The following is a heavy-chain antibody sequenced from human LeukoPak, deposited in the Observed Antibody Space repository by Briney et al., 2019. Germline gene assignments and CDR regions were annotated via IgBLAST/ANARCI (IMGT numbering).Heavy chain of an antibody. J-gene: IGHJ4*02. CDR1: GFTFSSYG. Sequence: GRSLRLSCAASGFTFSSYGMHWVRQAPGKGLEWVAVISYDGSNKYYADSVKGRFTISRDNSKNTLYLQMNSLRAEDTAVYYCAKGKGGTIFDEGLFDYWGQGTLVTVSS. CDR3: AKGKGGTIFDEGLFDY. D-gene: IGHD3-3*01. CDR2: ISYDGSNK. V-gene: IGHV3-30*18.